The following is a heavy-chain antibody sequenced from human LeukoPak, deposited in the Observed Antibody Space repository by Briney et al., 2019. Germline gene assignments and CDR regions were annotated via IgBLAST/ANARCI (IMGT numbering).Heavy chain of an antibody. CDR2: ISSSSSTI. V-gene: IGHV3-48*04. CDR1: GFTFSSYS. J-gene: IGHJ4*02. D-gene: IGHD3-3*01. Sequence: PGGSLRLSCAASGFTFSSYSMNWVRQAPGKGLEWVSYISSSSSTIYYADSVKGRFTISRDNAKNSLYLQMNSLRAEDTAVYYCARSHYDFWSGYRGGGPFDYWGQGTLVTVSS. CDR3: ARSHYDFWSGYRGGGPFDY.